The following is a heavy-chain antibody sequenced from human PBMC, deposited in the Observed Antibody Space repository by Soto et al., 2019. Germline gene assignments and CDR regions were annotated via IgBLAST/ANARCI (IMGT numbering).Heavy chain of an antibody. D-gene: IGHD2-15*01. CDR2: IYYSGST. V-gene: IGHV4-61*01. CDR3: ARDASPHGGTPYYYYGMDV. J-gene: IGHJ6*02. Sequence: SETLSLTCTVSSGSVSSGSYYWTWIRQPPGKGLEWIGYIYYSGSTNYNPSLKSRLTISLDTSNNQFSLKLNSVTAADTAVYYCARDASPHGGTPYYYYGMDVWGQGTTVTVYS. CDR1: SGSVSSGSYY.